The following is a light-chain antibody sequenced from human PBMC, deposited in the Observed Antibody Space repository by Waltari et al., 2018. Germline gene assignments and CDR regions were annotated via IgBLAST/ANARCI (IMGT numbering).Light chain of an antibody. CDR1: RSDVGGYNR. J-gene: IGLJ2*01. CDR3: SSYTSSSTLV. CDR2: EVS. V-gene: IGLV2-18*02. Sequence: QSALTQPPSVSGSPGQSVTISCPGTRSDVGGYNRFSWYQQPPGTAPKLIIYEVSDRPSGVPDRFSGSKSDNTASLTISGLQAEDEADYYCSSYTSSSTLVFGGGTKLTVL.